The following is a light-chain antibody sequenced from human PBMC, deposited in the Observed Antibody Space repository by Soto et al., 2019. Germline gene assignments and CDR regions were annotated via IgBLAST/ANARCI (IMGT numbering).Light chain of an antibody. CDR2: AAS. V-gene: IGKV1D-12*01. Sequence: DIQMTQSPSSVSASVGDTVTITCRASQDISKWLVWYQQKPGKAPKLLIYAASTLQSGVPSRFGGSGFGTDFTLSISDLQPEDFATYYCQQANTFPHITFGQGTRLEIK. CDR3: QQANTFPHIT. CDR1: QDISKW. J-gene: IGKJ5*01.